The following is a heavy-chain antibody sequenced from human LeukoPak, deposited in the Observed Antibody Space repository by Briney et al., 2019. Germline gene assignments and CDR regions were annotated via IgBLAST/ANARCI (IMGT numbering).Heavy chain of an antibody. J-gene: IGHJ2*01. D-gene: IGHD4-23*01. CDR1: GGSSSGYY. Sequence: SETLSLTCAVYGGSSSGYYWSWIRQPPGKGLEWIGEINHSGSTNYNPSLKSRVTISVDTSKNQFSLKLSSVTAADTAVYYCARVMTTVATRGYFDLWGRGTLVTVSS. V-gene: IGHV4-34*01. CDR3: ARVMTTVATRGYFDL. CDR2: INHSGST.